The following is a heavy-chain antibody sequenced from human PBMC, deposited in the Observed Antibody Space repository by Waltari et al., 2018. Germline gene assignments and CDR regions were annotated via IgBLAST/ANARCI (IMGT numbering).Heavy chain of an antibody. CDR2: ILGIA. CDR1: GGTFSSYA. Sequence: QVQLVQSGAEVKKPGSSVKVSCKASGGTFSSYAISWVRQAPILGIANSAQKCQGRVTITADKSTSTAYMELSSLRSEDTAVYYCARDNEGATTSYYYYGMDVWGQGTTVTVSS. J-gene: IGHJ6*02. D-gene: IGHD1-26*01. CDR3: ARDNEGATTSYYYYGMDV. V-gene: IGHV1-69*04.